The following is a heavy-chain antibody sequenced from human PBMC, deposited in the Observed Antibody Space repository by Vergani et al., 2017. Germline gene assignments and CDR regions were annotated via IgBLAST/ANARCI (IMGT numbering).Heavy chain of an antibody. CDR2: IWYDGSKE. J-gene: IGHJ6*03. CDR1: GCTLSSHA. V-gene: IGHV3-33*01. D-gene: IGHD2-8*01. CDR3: ARSGYCAHGVCYMTYYYYMDV. Sequence: QVQLEESGGGVVQPGRSLRLSCAGSGCTLSSHAMHWVRQAPGKGLEWVAFIWYDGSKEYYADSVKGRFTISRDNSKNTLYLQMSNLRAADTAVYYCARSGYCAHGVCYMTYYYYMDVWGKGTAVTVSS.